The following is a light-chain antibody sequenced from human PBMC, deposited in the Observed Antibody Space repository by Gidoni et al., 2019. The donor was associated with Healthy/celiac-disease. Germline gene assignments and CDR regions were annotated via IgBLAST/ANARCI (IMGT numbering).Light chain of an antibody. CDR3: QQYDNLPLT. CDR2: DAS. CDR1: QDISNY. V-gene: IGKV1-33*01. J-gene: IGKJ4*01. Sequence: DIQMTQSPSSLSASVGDRVTITCQESQDISNYLNWYQQKPGKAPKLLIYDASNLETGVPSRFSGSGSGTDLTFTISSLQPEDIATYYCQQYDNLPLTFGGGTKVEIK.